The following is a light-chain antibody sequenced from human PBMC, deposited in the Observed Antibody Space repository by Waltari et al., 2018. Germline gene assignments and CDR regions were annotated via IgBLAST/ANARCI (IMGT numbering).Light chain of an antibody. CDR1: RSNIGSNT. J-gene: IGLJ3*02. V-gene: IGLV1-44*01. CDR3: ASWDDSLNGL. Sequence: QSVLTQPPSASGTPGQRVTISCSGSRSNIGSNTVNWYQQLPGTAPKLLIYSNNQRPSGVPDRFSGSKSGSSASLGISGLQSEDEADYYCASWDDSLNGLFGGGTKLTVL. CDR2: SNN.